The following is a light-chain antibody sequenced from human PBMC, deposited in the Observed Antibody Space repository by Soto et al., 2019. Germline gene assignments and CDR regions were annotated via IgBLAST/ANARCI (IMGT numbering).Light chain of an antibody. CDR3: QQYGSSPYT. V-gene: IGKV3-20*01. CDR1: QSVSSSY. Sequence: EIVWTQSPGTLSLSPGERATLSCRASQSVSSSYLAWYQQKPGQAPRLLIYGASSRATGIPDRFSGSGSGTEFTLTISRLEPEDFAVYYCQQYGSSPYTFGQGTKLEIK. CDR2: GAS. J-gene: IGKJ2*01.